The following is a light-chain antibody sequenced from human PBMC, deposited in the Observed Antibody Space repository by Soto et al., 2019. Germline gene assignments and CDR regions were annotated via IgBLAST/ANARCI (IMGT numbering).Light chain of an antibody. CDR1: QSVSSTY. Sequence: EIVLTQSPGTLSLSPGERATLSCRASQSVSSTYLAWYQQKPGQAPRLLISGASSRATGIPDRFSGSGSGTDFTLTISRLEPEDFAVYYCQQYGGSPPITFGQGTRLDMK. V-gene: IGKV3-20*01. CDR3: QQYGGSPPIT. CDR2: GAS. J-gene: IGKJ5*01.